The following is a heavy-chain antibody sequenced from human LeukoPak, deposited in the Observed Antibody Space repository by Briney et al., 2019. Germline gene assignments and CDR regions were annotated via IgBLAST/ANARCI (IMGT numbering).Heavy chain of an antibody. CDR1: GSTFSSYS. V-gene: IGHV3-21*01. CDR3: ARGHSGGDY. Sequence: GGSLRLSCAASGSTFSSYSMNWVRQAPGKGLEWVSSISSSSSYMYYADSVKGRFTISRDNAKNSLYLQMNSLRAEDTAVYYCARGHSGGDYWGQGTLVTVSS. D-gene: IGHD3-10*01. J-gene: IGHJ4*02. CDR2: ISSSSSYM.